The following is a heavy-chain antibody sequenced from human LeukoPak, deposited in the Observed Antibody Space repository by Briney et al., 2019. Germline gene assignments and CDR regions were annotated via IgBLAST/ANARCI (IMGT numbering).Heavy chain of an antibody. CDR1: GFTFNSHW. D-gene: IGHD3-9*01. J-gene: IGHJ4*02. CDR3: ARDPKTVRYFDWSPVDY. V-gene: IGHV3-7*01. Sequence: GGSLRLSCATSGFTFNSHWMTWVRQAPGKGLEWVANINEDGSEKYYVDSVKGRFTISRDNAKNSLYLQMNSLRAEDTAVYYCARDPKTVRYFDWSPVDYWGQGTLVTVSS. CDR2: INEDGSEK.